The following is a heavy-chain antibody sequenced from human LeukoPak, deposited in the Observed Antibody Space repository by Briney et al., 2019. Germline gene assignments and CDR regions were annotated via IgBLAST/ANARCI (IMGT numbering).Heavy chain of an antibody. Sequence: SVKVSCKASGNSISNYAASWVRQAPGQGFEWMGGIIPIFGTADYAQKFQGRVTITADQSTSTTYMALSSLKSEDTATYYCTTRACHAGGCSSSFYYYYGLHFWGQGTTVSVSS. J-gene: IGHJ6*02. D-gene: IGHD3-16*01. V-gene: IGHV1-69*13. CDR1: GNSISNYA. CDR3: TTRACHAGGCSSSFYYYYGLHF. CDR2: IIPIFGTA.